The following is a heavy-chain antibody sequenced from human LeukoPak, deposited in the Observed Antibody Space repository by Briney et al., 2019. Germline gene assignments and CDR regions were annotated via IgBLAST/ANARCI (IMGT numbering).Heavy chain of an antibody. V-gene: IGHV3-7*01. CDR3: ARVYWGDYFDY. D-gene: IGHD3-16*01. CDR1: GFTFSSYW. Sequence: PGGSLRLSCAASGFTFSSYWMSWVRQAPGKGLEWVANIKQDGSEKYYVDSVKGRFTISRDNAKNSPYLQMNSLRAEDTAVYYCARVYWGDYFDYWGQGTPVTVSS. CDR2: IKQDGSEK. J-gene: IGHJ4*02.